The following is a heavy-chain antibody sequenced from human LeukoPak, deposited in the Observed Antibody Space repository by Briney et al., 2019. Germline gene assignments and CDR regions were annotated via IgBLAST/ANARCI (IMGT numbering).Heavy chain of an antibody. D-gene: IGHD3-10*01. CDR2: IYYSGST. CDR3: AREGVIIGFDY. V-gene: IGHV4-61*01. Sequence: SETLSLTCTVSGGSVSSGSYYWSWIRQPPGKGLEWIGYIYYSGSTNYNPSLKGRVTISVDTSKNQFSLKLSSVTAADTAVYYCAREGVIIGFDYWGQGTLVTVSS. CDR1: GGSVSSGSYY. J-gene: IGHJ4*02.